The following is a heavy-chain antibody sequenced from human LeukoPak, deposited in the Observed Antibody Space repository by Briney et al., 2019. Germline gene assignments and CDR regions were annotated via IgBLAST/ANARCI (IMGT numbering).Heavy chain of an antibody. CDR2: IGTAGDT. V-gene: IGHV3-13*04. CDR1: GFTFSSYG. D-gene: IGHD3-10*01. J-gene: IGHJ4*02. CDR3: VRGAGWFGGGGLDY. Sequence: PGGSLTLSCAASGFTFSSYGMHWVRQATGKGLEWVSAIGTAGDTYYPGPVKGRFTISRENSKNSLYLQMNSLRAGDTAVYDCVRGAGWFGGGGLDYWSQGTLVTVSS.